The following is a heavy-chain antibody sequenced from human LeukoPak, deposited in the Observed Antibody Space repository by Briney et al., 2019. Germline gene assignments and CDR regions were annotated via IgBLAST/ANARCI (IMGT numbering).Heavy chain of an antibody. CDR3: AKDLGSGVLWFGELSHAFDY. V-gene: IGHV3-23*01. Sequence: QAGGPLRLSCAASGFTFSSYAMSWVRQAPGKGLEWVSAIIVIGGSTYYADSVKGRFTISRDNSKNTLYLPMNSLRAEDTAVYYCAKDLGSGVLWFGELSHAFDYWGQGTLVTVSS. CDR2: IIVIGGST. CDR1: GFTFSSYA. D-gene: IGHD3-10*01. J-gene: IGHJ4*02.